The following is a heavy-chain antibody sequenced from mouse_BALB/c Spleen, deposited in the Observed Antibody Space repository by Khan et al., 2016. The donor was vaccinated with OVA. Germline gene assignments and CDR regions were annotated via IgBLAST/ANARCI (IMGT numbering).Heavy chain of an antibody. V-gene: IGHV3-2*02. J-gene: IGHJ2*01. CDR1: GYSITSDYA. D-gene: IGHD1-1*01. CDR3: ARFDYGSSLFDY. CDR2: ISYSGST. Sequence: EVQLQESGPGLVKPSQSLSLTCTVTGYSITSDYAWNWIRQFPGNKLEWMGYISYSGSTCYNPSLKSRISITPDTSKTQFFMQLNSVTTEDTATYYCARFDYGSSLFDYWGQGTTLTVSS.